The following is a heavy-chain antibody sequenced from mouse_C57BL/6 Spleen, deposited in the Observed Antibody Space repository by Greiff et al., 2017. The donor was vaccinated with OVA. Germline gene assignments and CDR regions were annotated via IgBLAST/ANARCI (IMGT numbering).Heavy chain of an antibody. Sequence: VKLMESDAELVKPGASVKISCKVSGYTFTDHTIHWMKQRPEQGLEWIGYIYPRDGSTKYNEKFKGKATLTADKSSSTAYMQLNSLTSEDSAVYFCARGAHGYWYFDVWGTGTTVTVSS. J-gene: IGHJ1*03. D-gene: IGHD1-1*02. CDR3: ARGAHGYWYFDV. CDR2: IYPRDGST. V-gene: IGHV1-78*01. CDR1: GYTFTDHT.